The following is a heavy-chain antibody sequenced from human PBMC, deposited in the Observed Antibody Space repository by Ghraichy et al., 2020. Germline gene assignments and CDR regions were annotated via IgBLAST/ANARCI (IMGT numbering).Heavy chain of an antibody. J-gene: IGHJ6*02. CDR2: IKKDGSER. CDR3: ARVTYYYDSSGSKYCFGMDV. Sequence: GGSLRLSCAASGFIFSDYWMTWVRQAPGKGLEWVANIKKDGSERYYVGSVKGRFSFSRDNAENSLYLQMNSLRVEDTAVYYCARVTYYYDSSGSKYCFGMDVWSQGTTVTGSS. V-gene: IGHV3-7*01. D-gene: IGHD3-22*01. CDR1: GFIFSDYW.